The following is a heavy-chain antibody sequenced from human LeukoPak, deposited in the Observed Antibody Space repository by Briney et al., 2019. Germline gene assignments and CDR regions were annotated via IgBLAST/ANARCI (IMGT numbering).Heavy chain of an antibody. V-gene: IGHV3-74*01. Sequence: GGSLRLSCAASGIIFSNYWMHWVRQAPGKGLVWVSRINRDGSSTSYADSVKGRFTISRDNAKNTLYLQMNSLRAEDTAVYYCAKVLPVNLNWFDPWGQGTLVTVSS. CDR1: GIIFSNYW. CDR2: INRDGSST. CDR3: AKVLPVNLNWFDP. J-gene: IGHJ5*02. D-gene: IGHD4-17*01.